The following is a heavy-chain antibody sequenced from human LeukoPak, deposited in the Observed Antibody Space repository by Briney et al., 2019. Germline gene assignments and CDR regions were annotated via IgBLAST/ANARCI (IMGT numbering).Heavy chain of an antibody. CDR3: ARGREMATINIPNYYFDY. Sequence: SETLSLTCAVYGGSFSGYYWSWIRQPPGKWLEWIGEINHSGSTNYNPSLKSRVTISVDTSKNQFSLKLSSVTAADTAVYYCARGREMATINIPNYYFDYWGQGTLVTVSS. V-gene: IGHV4-34*01. CDR2: INHSGST. J-gene: IGHJ4*02. D-gene: IGHD5-24*01. CDR1: GGSFSGYY.